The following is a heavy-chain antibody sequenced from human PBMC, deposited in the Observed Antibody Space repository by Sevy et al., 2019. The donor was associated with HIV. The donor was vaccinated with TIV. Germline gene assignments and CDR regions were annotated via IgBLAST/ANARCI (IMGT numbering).Heavy chain of an antibody. D-gene: IGHD6-19*01. CDR2: ISASGGST. CDR1: EFTFSSYG. Sequence: GGSLRLSCAASEFTFSSYGMSWVRQAPGKGLEWVSGISASGGSTYYADSVKGRFTISRDNSKNTVYLQMNSLRAEDTAVYYCAKEGGSGWYGDWGQGTLVIVSS. J-gene: IGHJ4*02. V-gene: IGHV3-23*01. CDR3: AKEGGSGWYGD.